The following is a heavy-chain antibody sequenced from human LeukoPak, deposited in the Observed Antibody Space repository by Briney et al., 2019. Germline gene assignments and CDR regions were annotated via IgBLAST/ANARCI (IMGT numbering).Heavy chain of an antibody. J-gene: IGHJ6*02. V-gene: IGHV3-74*01. CDR1: GFTFTTYW. CDR2: INSDGSIT. D-gene: IGHD5-18*01. CDR3: ARDAVDTANAV. Sequence: GGSLRLSCAASGFTFTTYWMHWVRQAPGKGLLWVSHINSDGSITSYADSVKGRFTISRDNAKNTLYLQMNSLRAEDTAVYYCARDAVDTANAVWGQGTTVTVSS.